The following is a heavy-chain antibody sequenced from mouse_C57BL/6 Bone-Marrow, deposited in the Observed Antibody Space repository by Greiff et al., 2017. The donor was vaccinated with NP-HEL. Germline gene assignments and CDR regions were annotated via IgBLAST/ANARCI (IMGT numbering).Heavy chain of an antibody. Sequence: VQLVESGAELVKPGASVKMSCKASGFTFTSYWITWVKQRPGQGLEWIGDIYPGSGSTNYNEKFKSKATLTVDTSSSTAYMQLSSLTSEDSAVYYCASHYDYFDYWGQGTTLTVSS. D-gene: IGHD1-1*01. V-gene: IGHV1-55*01. CDR3: ASHYDYFDY. J-gene: IGHJ2*01. CDR1: GFTFTSYW. CDR2: IYPGSGST.